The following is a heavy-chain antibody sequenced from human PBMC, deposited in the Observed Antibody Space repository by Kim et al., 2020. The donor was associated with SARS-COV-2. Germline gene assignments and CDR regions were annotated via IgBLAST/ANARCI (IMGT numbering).Heavy chain of an antibody. CDR2: INNDGNT. CDR3: ASGPGRRWNLY. J-gene: IGHJ1*01. D-gene: IGHD1-1*01. CDR1: GFTVSSHY. Sequence: WGSLRLSCAASGFTVSSHYMTWVRQAPGEGLEWVSAINNDGNTYYADSVKGRFSISRDNSKNTLYLQMNNLRVVDTAVYYCASGPGRRWNLYWGQGTLVIVSS. V-gene: IGHV3-53*01.